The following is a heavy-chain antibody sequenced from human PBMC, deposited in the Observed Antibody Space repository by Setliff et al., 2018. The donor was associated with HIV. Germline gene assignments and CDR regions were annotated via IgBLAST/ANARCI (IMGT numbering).Heavy chain of an antibody. Sequence: GASVKVSCKASGYLFTGYYTHWVRQAPGQGLEWMGWINVNSGGTKYAQKFQGRVTMTRDTSISTAYMEVSSLRSDDTAVYYCASIVGATGGAFDIWGQGTMVTVSS. V-gene: IGHV1-2*02. D-gene: IGHD1-26*01. CDR3: ASIVGATGGAFDI. CDR2: INVNSGGT. CDR1: GYLFTGYY. J-gene: IGHJ3*02.